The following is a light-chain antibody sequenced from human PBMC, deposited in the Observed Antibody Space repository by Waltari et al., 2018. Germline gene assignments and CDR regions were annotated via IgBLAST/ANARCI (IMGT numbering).Light chain of an antibody. CDR2: RDT. J-gene: IGLJ3*02. V-gene: IGLV3-9*01. Sequence: SYELSQPFSMSVALGQTAKITCGGDNIGSKHVHWYQQKPGQAPLVVIYRDTNRPSGIPGRFSGFNSGNTATLTISGAQVGDEADYYCHVWDSSANWVFGGGTKLTVL. CDR1: NIGSKH. CDR3: HVWDSSANWV.